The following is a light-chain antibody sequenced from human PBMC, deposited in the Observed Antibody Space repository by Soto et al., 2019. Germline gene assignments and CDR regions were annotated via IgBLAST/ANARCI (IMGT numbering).Light chain of an antibody. Sequence: QSALTQPRSVSGSPGQSVTISCTGTSIDFGNYNFVSWYQHHPGKAPKLMIYDVDKRPSGVPDRFSGSKSGNTASLTISGLQAEDEADYYCCSYAGSYPFVFGTGTKVTVL. CDR2: DVD. CDR1: SIDFGNYNF. J-gene: IGLJ1*01. V-gene: IGLV2-11*01. CDR3: CSYAGSYPFV.